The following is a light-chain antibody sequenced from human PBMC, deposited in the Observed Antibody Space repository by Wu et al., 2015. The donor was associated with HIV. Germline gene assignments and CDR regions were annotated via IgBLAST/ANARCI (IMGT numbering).Light chain of an antibody. CDR2: GAS. CDR1: QSVYSTY. Sequence: EIVLTQSPGTLSLSPGERATLSCRASQSVYSTYLAWYQQKPGQAPRLLISGASTRATGVPARFSGSGSGTDFTLTISSLQSEDFALYYCQQYGSTPITFGPGTRLDMK. V-gene: IGKV3-20*01. CDR3: QQYGSTPIT. J-gene: IGKJ5*01.